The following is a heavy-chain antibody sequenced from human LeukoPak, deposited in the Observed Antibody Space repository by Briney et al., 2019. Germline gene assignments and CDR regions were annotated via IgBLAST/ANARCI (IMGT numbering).Heavy chain of an antibody. CDR2: ISGSGGST. CDR1: GFTFSSYA. Sequence: GGSLRLSCAASGFTFSSYAMSWVRQAPGKGLEWVSAISGSGGSTYYADSVKGRFTISRDNAKNTLYLQMNSLRAEDTAVYYCARGSSAFYYDSRFKIDAFDIWGQGTMVTVSS. CDR3: ARGSSAFYYDSRFKIDAFDI. D-gene: IGHD3-22*01. V-gene: IGHV3-23*01. J-gene: IGHJ3*02.